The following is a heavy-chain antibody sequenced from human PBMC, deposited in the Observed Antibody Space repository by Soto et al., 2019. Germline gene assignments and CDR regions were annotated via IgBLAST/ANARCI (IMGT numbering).Heavy chain of an antibody. Sequence: SETLSLTCTVSDDSISSGDYYWTWIRQPPGKGLEWIGYIFHSGRTDYNPSLTSRVTISVDTSKNIFSLRVNSVTAADTAVYYCARGKYSDYPSIFDFWGQGALVTVSS. CDR3: ARGKYSDYPSIFDF. V-gene: IGHV4-30-4*01. CDR2: IFHSGRT. CDR1: DDSISSGDYY. J-gene: IGHJ4*02. D-gene: IGHD4-17*01.